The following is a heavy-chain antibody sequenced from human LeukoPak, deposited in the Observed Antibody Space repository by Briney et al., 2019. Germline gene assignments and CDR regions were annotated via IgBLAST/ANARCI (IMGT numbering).Heavy chain of an antibody. Sequence: ASVTLSCKASGYTFTDYYIHWVRQAPGQGLERMGWINPNSGGTSYTQEFQGRVTLTRDTSISTAYMELSRLRSDDTAIYYCATDRSSGYSSTWGQGTPVPLYS. CDR1: GYTFTDYY. D-gene: IGHD6-13*01. CDR2: INPNSGGT. V-gene: IGHV1-2*02. J-gene: IGHJ5*02. CDR3: ATDRSSGYSST.